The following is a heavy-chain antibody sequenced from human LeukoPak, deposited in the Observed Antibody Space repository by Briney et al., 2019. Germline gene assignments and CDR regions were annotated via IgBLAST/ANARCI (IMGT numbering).Heavy chain of an antibody. V-gene: IGHV4-34*01. CDR1: GGSFSGYY. Sequence: PSETLSLTCAVYGGSFSGYYWSWIRQPPGKGLEWLGEINHSGSTNYNPSLKSRVTISVDTSKNQFSLKLSSVTAADTAVYYCARHGPLRYFDWSRTNYFDYWGQGTLVTVSS. J-gene: IGHJ4*02. CDR2: INHSGST. D-gene: IGHD3-9*01. CDR3: ARHGPLRYFDWSRTNYFDY.